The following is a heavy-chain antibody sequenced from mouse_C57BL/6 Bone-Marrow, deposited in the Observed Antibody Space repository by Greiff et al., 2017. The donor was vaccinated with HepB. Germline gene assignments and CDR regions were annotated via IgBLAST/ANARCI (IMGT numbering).Heavy chain of an antibody. V-gene: IGHV5-12*01. CDR2: ISNGGGST. D-gene: IGHD1-1*02. J-gene: IGHJ1*03. CDR1: GFTFSDYY. Sequence: EVNLVESGGGLVQPGGSLKLSCAASGFTFSDYYMYWVRQTPEKRLEWVAYISNGGGSTYYPDTVKGRFTISRDNAKNTLYLQMSRLKSEDTAMYYCARRNYGHWYVDVWGTGTTVTVSS. CDR3: ARRNYGHWYVDV.